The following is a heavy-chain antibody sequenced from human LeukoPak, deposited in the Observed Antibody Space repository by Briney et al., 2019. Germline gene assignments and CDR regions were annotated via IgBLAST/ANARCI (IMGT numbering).Heavy chain of an antibody. CDR3: ARDLYGDYVDY. Sequence: GGSLRLSCAASGFTFSDYYMSWIRQAPGKGLEWVSYISSSSSYTNYADSVKGRFTISRDNAKNSLYLQMNSLRAEDTAMYYCARDLYGDYVDYWGQGTLVTVSS. CDR1: GFTFSDYY. V-gene: IGHV3-11*06. D-gene: IGHD4-17*01. CDR2: ISSSSSYT. J-gene: IGHJ4*02.